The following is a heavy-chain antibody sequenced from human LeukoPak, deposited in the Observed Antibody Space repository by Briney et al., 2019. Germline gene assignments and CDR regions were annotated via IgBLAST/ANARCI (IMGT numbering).Heavy chain of an antibody. CDR2: ISSSSSTI. CDR3: ARDLHSYGY. D-gene: IGHD5-18*01. CDR1: GFTFSSYT. J-gene: IGHJ4*02. Sequence: GGSLRLSCAASGFTFSSYTMNWVRQAPGKGLEWVSYISSSSSTIYYADPVKGRFTISRDNAKNSLYLQMNSLRAEDTAEYYCARDLHSYGYWGQGTLVTVSS. V-gene: IGHV3-48*01.